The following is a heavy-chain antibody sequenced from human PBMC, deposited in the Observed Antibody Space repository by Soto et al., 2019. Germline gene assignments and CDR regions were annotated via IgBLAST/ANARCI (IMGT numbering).Heavy chain of an antibody. CDR3: AHSGAMTRRHYFDY. D-gene: IGHD4-17*01. CDR1: GFSLSISGVG. Sequence: QITLKESGPTLVKPTQTLTLTCTFSGFSLSISGVGVGWIRQPPGKALEWLALIYWDDDKRYSPSLKSRLTLTKDTSKNQVVLTMTNMDPVDTATYYCAHSGAMTRRHYFDYWGQGTLVTVSS. J-gene: IGHJ4*02. CDR2: IYWDDDK. V-gene: IGHV2-5*02.